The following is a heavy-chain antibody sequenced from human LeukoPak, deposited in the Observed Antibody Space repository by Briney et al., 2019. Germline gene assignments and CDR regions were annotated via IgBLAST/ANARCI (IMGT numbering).Heavy chain of an antibody. J-gene: IGHJ4*02. V-gene: IGHV3-30*18. CDR2: ISYDGSNK. D-gene: IGHD1-26*01. Sequence: PGGSLRLSCAASGFTFSSYGMHWVRQAPGKGLEWVAIISYDGSNKYYADSVMGRFTISRDNTKNTLYLQMNSLRAEDTAVYYCAKDTSFVGPTTPDYWGQGTLVTVSS. CDR3: AKDTSFVGPTTPDY. CDR1: GFTFSSYG.